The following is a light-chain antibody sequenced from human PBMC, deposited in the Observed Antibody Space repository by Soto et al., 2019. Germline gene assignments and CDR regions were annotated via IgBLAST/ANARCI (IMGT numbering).Light chain of an antibody. CDR1: QSVDSR. V-gene: IGKV3-20*01. CDR2: GAS. CDR3: QHYGRSPIT. J-gene: IGKJ1*01. Sequence: EIVLTQSPGTLSLSPGEEATLSCRASQSVDSRLAWYQHKPGQAPRLLISGASSRATGIPDRFSGSGSATDFTLTISRLEPEDFALYYCQHYGRSPITFGQGTKVDI.